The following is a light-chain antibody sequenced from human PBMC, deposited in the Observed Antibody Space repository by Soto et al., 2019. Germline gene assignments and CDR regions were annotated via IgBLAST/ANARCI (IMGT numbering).Light chain of an antibody. CDR2: KAY. CDR1: QSISSW. CDR3: QQYNSYSYT. Sequence: DIQMTQSPSTLSASVGDRVTITCRASQSISSWLAWYQQKPGKAPKLLIYKAYSLESGVPSRCSGSGSGTEFTLTISSLQPDGFATYYCQQYNSYSYTIGQDTKLEIK. V-gene: IGKV1-5*03. J-gene: IGKJ2*01.